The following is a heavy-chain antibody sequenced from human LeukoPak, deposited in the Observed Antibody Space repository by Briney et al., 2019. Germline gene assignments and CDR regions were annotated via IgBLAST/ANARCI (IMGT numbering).Heavy chain of an antibody. CDR1: GFIFSRHW. CDR2: INTDGYST. CDR3: ATSSSPSVTYMDV. J-gene: IGHJ6*03. V-gene: IGHV3-74*01. Sequence: PGGSLRLSCTASGFIFSRHWMHWVRQAPGKGLVWVSRINTDGYSTTYADSVRDRFTISRDNAKNTLYLQLHSLRVDDTAVFYCATSSSPSVTYMDVWGKGTTVTVSS. D-gene: IGHD6-13*01.